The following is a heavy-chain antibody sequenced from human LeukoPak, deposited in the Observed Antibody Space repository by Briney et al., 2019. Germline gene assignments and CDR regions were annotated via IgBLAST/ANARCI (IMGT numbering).Heavy chain of an antibody. D-gene: IGHD1-26*01. Sequence: QPGGSLRLSCAASGFTFNTYSVNWVRQAPGQGLEWISYISGGSDCTYYADSVKGRFTISRDNAKNSLYLQMNSLRDEDTALYYCARDLSGTYSMDYWGQGTLVSVSS. CDR1: GFTFNTYS. V-gene: IGHV3-48*02. CDR2: ISGGSDCT. J-gene: IGHJ4*02. CDR3: ARDLSGTYSMDY.